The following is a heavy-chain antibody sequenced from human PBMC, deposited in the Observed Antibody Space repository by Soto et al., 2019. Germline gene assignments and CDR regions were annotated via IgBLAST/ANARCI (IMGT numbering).Heavy chain of an antibody. Sequence: SLRLSCAASGFTFSSYGMHWVRQAPGKGLEWVAVIWYDGSNKYYADSVKGRFTISRDNSKNTLYLQMNGLRAEDTAVYYCARGPPRLAVAGTSFDYWGQGTLVTVSS. V-gene: IGHV3-33*01. J-gene: IGHJ4*02. CDR1: GFTFSSYG. D-gene: IGHD6-19*01. CDR2: IWYDGSNK. CDR3: ARGPPRLAVAGTSFDY.